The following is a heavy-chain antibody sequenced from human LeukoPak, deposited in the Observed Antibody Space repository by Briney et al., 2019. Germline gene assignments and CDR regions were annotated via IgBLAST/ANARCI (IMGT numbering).Heavy chain of an antibody. CDR2: INPTGDYT. D-gene: IGHD1-1*01. CDR1: GDTFTRNW. CDR3: ARDHSIDDKSWWLDP. J-gene: IGHJ5*02. V-gene: IGHV1-46*01. Sequence: GASVKVSCKTSGDTFTRNWMHWIRQSRGQGLEWMGVINPTGDYTMYAQKFQGRVTVTRDMSSSTDYMELGSLRSEDTAVYYCARDHSIDDKSWWLDPWGQGTLVTVSS.